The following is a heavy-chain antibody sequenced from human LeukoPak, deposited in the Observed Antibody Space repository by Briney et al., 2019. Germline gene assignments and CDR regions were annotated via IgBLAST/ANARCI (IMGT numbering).Heavy chain of an antibody. CDR3: ARPLVGGTTFPDD. CDR2: ISYSGST. CDR1: GGSISSNTDY. V-gene: IGHV4-39*01. J-gene: IGHJ4*03. Sequence: SETLSLICTVSGGSISSNTDYWGWIRQPPGKGLEWIGSISYSGSTYYNPSLKSRVTISVDTSKNQLSLKLSSVTAADTAVYYCARPLVGGTTFPDDWGHGTQVTVSS. D-gene: IGHD1-26*01.